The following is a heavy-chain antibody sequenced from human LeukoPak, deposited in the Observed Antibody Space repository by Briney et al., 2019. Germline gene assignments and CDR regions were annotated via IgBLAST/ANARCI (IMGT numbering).Heavy chain of an antibody. CDR1: GYTFTSYG. J-gene: IGHJ5*02. CDR2: IIPIFGTA. D-gene: IGHD4-17*01. CDR3: ARGWPTVTTFSYWFDP. V-gene: IGHV1-69*06. Sequence: GASVKVSCKASGYTFTSYGISWVRRAPGQGLEWMGGIIPIFGTANYAQKFQGRVTITADKSTSTAYMELSSLRSEDTAVYYCARGWPTVTTFSYWFDPWGQGTLVTVSS.